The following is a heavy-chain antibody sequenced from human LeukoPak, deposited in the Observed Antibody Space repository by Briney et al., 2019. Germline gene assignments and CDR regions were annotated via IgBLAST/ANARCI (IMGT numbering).Heavy chain of an antibody. CDR1: GGSISSYY. V-gene: IGHV4-59*08. CDR3: ARKTTVTTEYAFDI. Sequence: SETLSLTCTVSGGSISSYYWSWIRQPPGKGLEWIGYIYYSGSTNYSPSLKSRVTISVDTSKNQFSLKLSSVTAADTAVYYCARKTTVTTEYAFDIWGQGTMVTVSS. D-gene: IGHD4-17*01. CDR2: IYYSGST. J-gene: IGHJ3*02.